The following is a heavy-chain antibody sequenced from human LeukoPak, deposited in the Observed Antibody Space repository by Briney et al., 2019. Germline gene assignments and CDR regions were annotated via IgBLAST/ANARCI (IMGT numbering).Heavy chain of an antibody. D-gene: IGHD6-13*01. J-gene: IGHJ4*02. V-gene: IGHV3-11*04. CDR2: ISSSGSTI. CDR3: ARDTGYSSSWYDY. CDR1: GFTFSDYY. Sequence: GGSLRLSCAASGFTFSDYYVSWIRQAPGKGLEWVSYISSSGSTIYYADSVKGRFTISRDNAKNSLYLQMNSLRAEDTAVYYCARDTGYSSSWYDYWGQGTLVTVSS.